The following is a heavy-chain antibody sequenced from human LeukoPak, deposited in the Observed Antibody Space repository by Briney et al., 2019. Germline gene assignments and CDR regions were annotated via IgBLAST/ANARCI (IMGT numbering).Heavy chain of an antibody. Sequence: SETLSLTCTVSGGSISSSSYYWGWIRQPPGKGLEWIGSIYYSGSTYYNPSLKSRVTISVDTSKNQFSLKLSSVTAADTAVYYCARHASRDIRGYSWFDPWGQGTLVTVSS. V-gene: IGHV4-39*01. CDR1: GGSISSSSYY. J-gene: IGHJ5*02. CDR2: IYYSGST. CDR3: ARHASRDIRGYSWFDP. D-gene: IGHD3-10*01.